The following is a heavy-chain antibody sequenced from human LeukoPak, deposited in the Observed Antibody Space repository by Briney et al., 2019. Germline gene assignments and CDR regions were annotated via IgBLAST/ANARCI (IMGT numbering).Heavy chain of an antibody. V-gene: IGHV3-15*01. D-gene: IGHD6-13*01. J-gene: IGHJ4*02. CDR1: GFTFSNAW. CDR2: IKSKTDAGTA. Sequence: PGGSLRLSCAASGFTFSNAWMGWVRQAPGKGLEWVGHIKSKTDAGTADYAAPVKGRFSISRDDSKNTLYLQMNSLKIEDTAVYYCATSRTLDYWGQGTLVTVSS. CDR3: ATSRTLDY.